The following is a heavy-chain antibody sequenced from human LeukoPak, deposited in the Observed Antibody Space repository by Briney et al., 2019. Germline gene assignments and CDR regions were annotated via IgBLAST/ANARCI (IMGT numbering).Heavy chain of an antibody. CDR2: IYSSGST. D-gene: IGHD3-10*01. J-gene: IGHJ4*02. CDR1: SGFFSSYY. Sequence: SETLSLTCTVSSGFFSSYYWSWIRQPAGKGLEWIGRIYSSGSTTYNPSLKSRVTMSVDTSKSQFSLKLNSVTAADTAVYYCARDSGFFASWGQGTLVTVSA. V-gene: IGHV4-4*07. CDR3: ARDSGFFAS.